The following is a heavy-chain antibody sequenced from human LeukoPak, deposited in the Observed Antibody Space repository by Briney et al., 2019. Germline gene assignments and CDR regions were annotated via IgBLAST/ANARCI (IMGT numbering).Heavy chain of an antibody. V-gene: IGHV3-30-3*01. CDR3: ARDGGSYFHY. CDR2: ISYDGSNK. J-gene: IGHJ4*02. CDR1: GFTFSSYA. D-gene: IGHD1-26*01. Sequence: PGGSLRLSCADSGFTFSSYAMHWVRQAPGKGLEWVAVISYDGSNKYYADSVKGRFTISRDNSKNTLYLQMNSLRAEDTAVYYCARDGGSYFHYWGQGTLVTVSS.